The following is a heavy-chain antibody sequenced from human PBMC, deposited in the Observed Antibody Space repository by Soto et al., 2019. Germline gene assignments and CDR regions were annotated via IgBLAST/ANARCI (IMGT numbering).Heavy chain of an antibody. CDR1: GGSMSNYY. J-gene: IGHJ4*02. Sequence: SETLSLTCTVSGGSMSNYYWSWIRQPPGKGLEWIGYIYYIGSTNYNPSLKSRVTMSVDTSRNQLSLNLTSVTAADTAVYYCARDFKKVGATTSFDYWGQGTQVTVSS. V-gene: IGHV4-59*01. CDR3: ARDFKKVGATTSFDY. CDR2: IYYIGST. D-gene: IGHD1-26*01.